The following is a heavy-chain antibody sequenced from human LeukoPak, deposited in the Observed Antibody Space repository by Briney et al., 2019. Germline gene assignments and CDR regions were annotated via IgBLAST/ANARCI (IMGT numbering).Heavy chain of an antibody. Sequence: GGSLRLSCAASGFTFDDYAMHWVRQAPGKGLEWVSGISWNSGSIGYADSVKGRFTISRDNAKNSLYLQMNSLRAEDTAVYYCAKAVVPAGYDYWGQGTLVTVSS. CDR2: ISWNSGSI. J-gene: IGHJ4*02. CDR3: AKAVVPAGYDY. V-gene: IGHV3-9*01. CDR1: GFTFDDYA. D-gene: IGHD2-2*01.